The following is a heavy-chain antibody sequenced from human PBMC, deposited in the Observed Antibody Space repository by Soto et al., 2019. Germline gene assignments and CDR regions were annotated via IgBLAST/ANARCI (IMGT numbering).Heavy chain of an antibody. J-gene: IGHJ6*02. V-gene: IGHV1-18*04. D-gene: IGHD6-25*01. CDR3: ARDIVPGVSSGGNGMDV. CDR2: ISAYNSNT. Sequence: GTSVKGSCNAAGYTFRSYGTSCVRPAPGQGLEWMGWISAYNSNTNYAQNLQARVTMTTDTSTSSAYMELRSPRSDDTAVYYFARDIVPGVSSGGNGMDVWG. CDR1: GYTFRSYG.